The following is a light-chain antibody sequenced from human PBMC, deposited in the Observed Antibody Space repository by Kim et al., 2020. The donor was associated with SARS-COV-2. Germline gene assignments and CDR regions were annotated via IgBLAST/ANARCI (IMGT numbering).Light chain of an antibody. CDR3: QQYGTSPYT. J-gene: IGKJ2*01. V-gene: IGKV3-20*01. Sequence: WSPGERATLSCRASQGGSSSYLGWYQQKPGQAPRLLIYGASSRATGIPDRFSGSGSGTDFTLTISRLEPEDFAVYYCQQYGTSPYTFGQGTKLEI. CDR1: QGGSSSY. CDR2: GAS.